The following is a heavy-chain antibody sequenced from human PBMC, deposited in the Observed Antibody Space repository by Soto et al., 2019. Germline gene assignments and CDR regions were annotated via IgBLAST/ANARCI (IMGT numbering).Heavy chain of an antibody. CDR3: ARFDCTNGVCYDNDY. D-gene: IGHD2-8*01. Sequence: ASVKVSCKAAGYTFTSYDINWVRQATGQGLEWMGWMNPNSGNTGYAQKFQGRVTMTRNTSISTAYMELSSLRSEDTAVYYCARFDCTNGVCYDNDYWGQRTLVAVSS. V-gene: IGHV1-8*01. J-gene: IGHJ4*02. CDR1: GYTFTSYD. CDR2: MNPNSGNT.